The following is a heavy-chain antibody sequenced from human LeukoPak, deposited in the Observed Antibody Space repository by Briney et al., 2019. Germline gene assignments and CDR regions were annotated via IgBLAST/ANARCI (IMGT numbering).Heavy chain of an antibody. CDR2: IHYTGIT. D-gene: IGHD5-24*01. V-gene: IGHV4-59*08. Sequence: SETLSLTCTVSSGSISSYYWSWIRQPPGKGLEWIGYIHYTGITNYSPSLKSRVTISLDTSKKQFSLKLSSVTAADTAVYYCTRGSDGEYDSWGQGTLVTVSS. CDR1: SGSISSYY. J-gene: IGHJ4*02. CDR3: TRGSDGEYDS.